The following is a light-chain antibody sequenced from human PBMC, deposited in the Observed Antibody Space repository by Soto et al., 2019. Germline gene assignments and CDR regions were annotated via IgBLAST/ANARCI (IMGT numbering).Light chain of an antibody. V-gene: IGKV3-20*01. CDR1: QSVSSNY. J-gene: IGKJ1*01. CDR3: PQYDTSPRT. CDR2: GAS. Sequence: EIVLTQSPGTLSLSPGERATLSCRASQSVSSNYLAWYQQKGGQAPRLLIYGASSRATGIPTRFSGSGSGTDFTLTISTLEPEDFAVYYCPQYDTSPRTFGQGTKVEI.